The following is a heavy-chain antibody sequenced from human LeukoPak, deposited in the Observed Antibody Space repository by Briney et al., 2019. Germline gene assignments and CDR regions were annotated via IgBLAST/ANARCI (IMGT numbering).Heavy chain of an antibody. J-gene: IGHJ4*02. CDR1: GGSFSGYY. D-gene: IGHD2-8*01. CDR3: AIRLGYCTNGVCSLFDY. CDR2: INHSGST. V-gene: IGHV4-34*01. Sequence: PSETLSLTCAVYGGSFSGYYWSWIRQPPGKGLEWIGEINHSGSTNYNPSLKRRVTISVDTSKNQFSLKLSSVTAADTAVYYCAIRLGYCTNGVCSLFDYWGQGTLVTVSS.